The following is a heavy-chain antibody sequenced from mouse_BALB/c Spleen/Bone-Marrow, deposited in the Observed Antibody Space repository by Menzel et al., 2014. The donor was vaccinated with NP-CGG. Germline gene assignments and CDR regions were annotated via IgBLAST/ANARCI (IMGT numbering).Heavy chain of an antibody. Sequence: EVQLVESGAELVKPEASVKLSCTASGFNIKDTYMHWVKQRPEQGLEWIGRIDPANGNTKYDPKFQGKATITADTSSNTAYLQLSSLTSEDTAVYYCARYRLGTYFAYSGQVYTLSVP. J-gene: IGHJ2*01. CDR1: GFNIKDTY. CDR3: ARYRLGTYFAY. CDR2: IDPANGNT. V-gene: IGHV14-3*02. D-gene: IGHD2-14*01.